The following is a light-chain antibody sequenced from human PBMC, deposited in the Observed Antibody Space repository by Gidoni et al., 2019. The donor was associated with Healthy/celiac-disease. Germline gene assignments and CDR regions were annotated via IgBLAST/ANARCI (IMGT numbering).Light chain of an antibody. CDR1: QSISSD. CDR2: AAS. V-gene: IGKV1-39*01. Sequence: DILMTQSPSSLPASVGDRVTITCRASQSISSDLNWYQQKPGKAPKLLIYAASSLQSGVPSRFSGSGSGTDFTLTISSLQPEDFATYYCQQSYSTPRTFGQGTKVEIK. J-gene: IGKJ1*01. CDR3: QQSYSTPRT.